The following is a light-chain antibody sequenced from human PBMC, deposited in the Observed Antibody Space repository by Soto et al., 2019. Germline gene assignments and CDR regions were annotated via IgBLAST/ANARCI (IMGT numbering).Light chain of an antibody. V-gene: IGKV3-20*01. CDR3: QQYGSSGT. Sequence: EIALTQSPGTLSLSPGERATLSCRASQSVSNNYLAWYQQKPGQAPRLLIYGASNRATGIPDRFSGSGSGTDFTLTISRLEPEDSAVYYCQQYGSSGTFGQGTKVDIK. J-gene: IGKJ1*01. CDR1: QSVSNNY. CDR2: GAS.